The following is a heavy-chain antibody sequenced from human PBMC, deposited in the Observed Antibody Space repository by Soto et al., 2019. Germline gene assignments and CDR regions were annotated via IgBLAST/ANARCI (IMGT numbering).Heavy chain of an antibody. D-gene: IGHD2-2*01. Sequence: QLHLQESGPGLVKPSETLSLTCTVSGAPISTNTFYWAWVRQPPGKGLEWIGSIAYSGGTYYNPSLKSRPTMSLDTSQNQLSLILSSVTAADTTVYYCALTKPHRPNEAFDIWGQGTMVTVSS. V-gene: IGHV4-39*01. CDR2: IAYSGGT. CDR1: GAPISTNTFY. J-gene: IGHJ3*02. CDR3: ALTKPHRPNEAFDI.